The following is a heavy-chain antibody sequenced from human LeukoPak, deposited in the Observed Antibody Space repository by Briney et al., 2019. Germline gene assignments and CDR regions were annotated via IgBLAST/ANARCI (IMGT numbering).Heavy chain of an antibody. J-gene: IGHJ4*02. CDR2: ISGSGGST. Sequence: GGSVRLSCVASGFTFSSFAMTWLRQAPGKALEWVSYISGSGGSTYYADSVKGRFTISRDNAKNSLYLQMNSLRAEDTAVYYCAREAGNYYDSSWDYWGQGTLVTVSS. CDR3: AREAGNYYDSSWDY. V-gene: IGHV3-23*01. D-gene: IGHD3-22*01. CDR1: GFTFSSFA.